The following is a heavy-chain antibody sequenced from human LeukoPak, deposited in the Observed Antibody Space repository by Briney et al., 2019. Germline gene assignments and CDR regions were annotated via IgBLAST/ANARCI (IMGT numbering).Heavy chain of an antibody. V-gene: IGHV3-21*01. CDR3: AREYYYDSSDYATFNFDH. CDR2: ISSRSTYM. Sequence: GGSLRLSCATSGFTFKNYSMTWVRQAPGKGLEWVSSISSRSTYMYYAGSVKGRFTISRDNAKNSLYLRMSSLRAEDTALYYCAREYYYDSSDYATFNFDHWGQGTQVTVSS. D-gene: IGHD3-22*01. CDR1: GFTFKNYS. J-gene: IGHJ4*02.